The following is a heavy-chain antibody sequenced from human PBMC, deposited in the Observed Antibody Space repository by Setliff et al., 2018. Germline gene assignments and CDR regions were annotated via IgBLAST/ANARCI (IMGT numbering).Heavy chain of an antibody. V-gene: IGHV4-39*01. J-gene: IGHJ3*02. Sequence: SETLSLTCTVSGGSISSSSYYWGWIRQPPGKGLEWIGSIYHSGSTYYNPSLKSRVTISVDTSKNQFSLKLSSVTAADTAVYYCARVGYNFWSGYSPDAFDIWGQGTMVTVSS. D-gene: IGHD3-3*01. CDR1: GGSISSSSYY. CDR3: ARVGYNFWSGYSPDAFDI. CDR2: IYHSGST.